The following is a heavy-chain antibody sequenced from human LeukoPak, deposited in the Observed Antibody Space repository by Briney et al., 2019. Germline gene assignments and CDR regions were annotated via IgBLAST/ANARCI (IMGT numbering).Heavy chain of an antibody. D-gene: IGHD3-9*01. CDR1: GFTFSSYS. CDR3: ARGGAYYDILTGYYTYFDY. CDR2: ISSSSSYI. Sequence: RGGSLRLSCAASGFTFSSYSMNWVRQAPGKGLEWVSSISSSSSYIYYADSVKGRFTISRDNAKNSLYLQMNSLRAEDTAVYYCARGGAYYDILTGYYTYFDYWGQGTLVTVSS. J-gene: IGHJ4*02. V-gene: IGHV3-21*01.